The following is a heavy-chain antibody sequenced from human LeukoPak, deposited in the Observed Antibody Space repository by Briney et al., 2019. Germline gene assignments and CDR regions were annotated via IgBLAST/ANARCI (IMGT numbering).Heavy chain of an antibody. Sequence: SETLSLTCTVSGYSISSGYYWSWIRQPPGKGLEWIGYIYYSGSTNYNPSLKSRVTISVDTSKNQFSLKLSSVTAADTAVYYCARVRGDDYVWGSYRLAYFDYWGQGTLVTVSS. CDR3: ARVRGDDYVWGSYRLAYFDY. D-gene: IGHD3-16*02. J-gene: IGHJ4*02. V-gene: IGHV4-61*01. CDR2: IYYSGST. CDR1: GYSISSGYY.